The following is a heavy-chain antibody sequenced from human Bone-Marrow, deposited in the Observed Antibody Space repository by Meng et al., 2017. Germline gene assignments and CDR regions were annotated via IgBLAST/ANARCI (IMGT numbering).Heavy chain of an antibody. CDR3: ARDSPSIDY. J-gene: IGHJ4*02. V-gene: IGHV3-11*04. CDR2: ISSSGSTI. Sequence: GESLKISCAASGFTFSDYYMSWIRQAPGKGLEWVSYISSSGSTIYYADSVKGRFTISRDNAKNSLYLQMNSLRAEDTAVYYCARDSPSIDYWVQGTLVTVSS. CDR1: GFTFSDYY.